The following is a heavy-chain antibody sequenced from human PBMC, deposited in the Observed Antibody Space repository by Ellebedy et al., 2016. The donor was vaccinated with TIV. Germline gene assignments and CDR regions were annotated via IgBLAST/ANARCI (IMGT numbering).Heavy chain of an antibody. V-gene: IGHV3-23*01. D-gene: IGHD3-3*01. CDR1: GFTFSSCA. J-gene: IGHJ4*02. Sequence: PGGSLRLSCAASGFTFSSCAMSWVRQAPGKGLEWVSAISGSGTGTYYADSVKGRLTIARDNSKNTLYLQLNSLSSEDTAVYYCTKHPATITDFWSAYFPGRDYWGQGTLVTVSS. CDR3: TKHPATITDFWSAYFPGRDY. CDR2: ISGSGTGT.